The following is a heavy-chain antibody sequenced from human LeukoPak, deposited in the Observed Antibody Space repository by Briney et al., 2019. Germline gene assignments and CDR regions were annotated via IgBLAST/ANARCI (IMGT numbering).Heavy chain of an antibody. D-gene: IGHD6-13*01. CDR2: IKQDGSEK. CDR3: AREKGIAAASGYYYYGMDV. CDR1: GFTFSSYE. V-gene: IGHV3-7*01. Sequence: GGSLRLSCAASGFTFSSYEMNWVRQAPGKGLEWVANIKQDGSEKYYVDSVKGRFTISRDNAKNSLYLQMNSLRAEDTAVYYCAREKGIAAASGYYYYGMDVWGQGTTVTVSS. J-gene: IGHJ6*02.